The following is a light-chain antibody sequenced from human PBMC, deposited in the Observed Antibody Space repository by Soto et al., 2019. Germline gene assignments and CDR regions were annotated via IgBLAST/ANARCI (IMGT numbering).Light chain of an antibody. Sequence: DIQMTQSPSTLSGSVGDRVTITCRASQTISSWLAWYQQKPGKAPKLLIYKASTLKSGVPSRFSGSGSGTEFTLTISSLQPDEWATDDGQHYNSYSGAFGQGTKVDIK. CDR1: QTISSW. CDR2: KAS. CDR3: QHYNSYSGA. J-gene: IGKJ1*01. V-gene: IGKV1-5*03.